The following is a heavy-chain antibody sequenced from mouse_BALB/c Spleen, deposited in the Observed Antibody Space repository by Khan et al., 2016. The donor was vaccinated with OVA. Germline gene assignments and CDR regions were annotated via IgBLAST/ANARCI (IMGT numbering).Heavy chain of an antibody. D-gene: IGHD1-3*01. Sequence: QVQLQQSGAELVRPGVSVKISCKGSGYTFTDYAMHWVKQSHAKSLEWIGVISTYYGDATYNQKFKGKATMSVDKSSSTADMELARLTSEDSAIYYCARGSGNSRFAYWGRGTLVTVSA. CDR2: ISTYYGDA. J-gene: IGHJ3*01. CDR3: ARGSGNSRFAY. V-gene: IGHV1S137*01. CDR1: GYTFTDYA.